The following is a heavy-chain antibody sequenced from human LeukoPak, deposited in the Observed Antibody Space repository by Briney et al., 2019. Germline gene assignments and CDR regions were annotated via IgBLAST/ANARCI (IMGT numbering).Heavy chain of an antibody. CDR2: VHHRGST. CDR1: GDSLCRSSYY. D-gene: IGHD3-10*01. V-gene: IGHV4-39*01. J-gene: IGHJ3*02. Sequence: SETLSLPCTLSGDSLCRSSYYWRWVRQPPGKGLEWIGSVHHRGSTYYTPSLKSRVTISADASKIQFSLKLSSVTDADTAVYQCARLYYYGTGSYLSGFDIWGQGTMVTVSS. CDR3: ARLYYYGTGSYLSGFDI.